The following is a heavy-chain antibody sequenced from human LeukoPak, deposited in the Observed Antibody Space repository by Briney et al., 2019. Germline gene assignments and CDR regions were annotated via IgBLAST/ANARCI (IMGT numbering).Heavy chain of an antibody. CDR3: ARHRLHRLYYGSSGYYHDACDM. V-gene: IGHV1-18*01. CDR1: GYTFTNYG. J-gene: IGHJ3*02. Sequence: ASVKVSCKASGYTFTNYGISWMRQAPGQGLEWMGRISAYNGNTNYAQKVQGRLTMTTDTSTSTAYMELRSLSSDDTAMYYCARHRLHRLYYGSSGYYHDACDMWGQGTMVTVSS. D-gene: IGHD3-22*01. CDR2: ISAYNGNT.